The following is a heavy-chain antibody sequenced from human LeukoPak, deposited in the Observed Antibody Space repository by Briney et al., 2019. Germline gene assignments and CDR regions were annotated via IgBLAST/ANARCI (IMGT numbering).Heavy chain of an antibody. J-gene: IGHJ4*02. CDR3: ARATLQLERRPFDN. D-gene: IGHD1-1*01. Sequence: PSETLSLTCAVYGGSFNAYYGSWIRQPPGKGLEWIGEINHSGSTNYNSSLKSRVTISVDTSKNQFSLKLSSVTAADTAIYYCARATLQLERRPFDNWGQGTLVTVSS. V-gene: IGHV4-34*01. CDR1: GGSFNAYY. CDR2: INHSGST.